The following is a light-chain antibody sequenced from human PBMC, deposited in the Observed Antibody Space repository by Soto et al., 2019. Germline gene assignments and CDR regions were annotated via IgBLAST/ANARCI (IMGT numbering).Light chain of an antibody. CDR1: QSVSSSY. CDR3: QQYGSLPVT. Sequence: EIVLTQSPGTLSLSPGERATLSCRASQSVSSSYLAWYQQKPGQAPRLLIYGASSRATGIPDRFSGSGSGTDFTLTISRLEPEDFAVYYCQQYGSLPVTFGQGTKV. CDR2: GAS. V-gene: IGKV3-20*01. J-gene: IGKJ1*01.